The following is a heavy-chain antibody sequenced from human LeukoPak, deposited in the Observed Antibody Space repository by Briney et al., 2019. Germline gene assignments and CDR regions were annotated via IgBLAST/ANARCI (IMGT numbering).Heavy chain of an antibody. CDR1: GFTFGNSW. Sequence: GGSLRLSCAASGFTFGNSWLHWVRQAPGKGLVWVSLINADGSTATYADSVKGRFTISRDNARNTLSLQMNSLTIEDTAVYYCVVVVEPPDSDGFDVWGQGTMITVSS. J-gene: IGHJ3*01. CDR3: VVVVEPPDSDGFDV. V-gene: IGHV3-74*01. CDR2: INADGSTA. D-gene: IGHD1-14*01.